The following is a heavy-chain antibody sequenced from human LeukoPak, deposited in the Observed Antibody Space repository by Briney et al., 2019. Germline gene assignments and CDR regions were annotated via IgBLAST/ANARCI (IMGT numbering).Heavy chain of an antibody. Sequence: PGGSLRLSCAASGFSVRSNYMSWVRQAPGKGLEWVSDIYSGGDTYYADSVKGRFTISRDNSKNTLYLQMNSLRAEDTAVYYCAKDLAAVTMVRGVSKAFDIWGQGTMVTVSS. J-gene: IGHJ3*02. CDR1: GFSVRSNY. D-gene: IGHD3-10*01. CDR3: AKDLAAVTMVRGVSKAFDI. V-gene: IGHV3-53*01. CDR2: IYSGGDT.